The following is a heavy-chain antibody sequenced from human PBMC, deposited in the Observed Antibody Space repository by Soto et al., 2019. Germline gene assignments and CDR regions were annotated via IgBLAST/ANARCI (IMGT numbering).Heavy chain of an antibody. J-gene: IGHJ3*02. CDR2: IIPIFGTS. Sequence: SVKVSCRASGGTFSSYTISWVRQAPGQGLEWMGGIIPIFGTSNYAQKFQGRVSINADESTNTAYMELSGLRSEDTAMYYCAREDDVVVAAAVYAFDIWGQGTMVTVSS. CDR1: GGTFSSYT. V-gene: IGHV1-69*13. D-gene: IGHD2-15*01. CDR3: AREDDVVVAAAVYAFDI.